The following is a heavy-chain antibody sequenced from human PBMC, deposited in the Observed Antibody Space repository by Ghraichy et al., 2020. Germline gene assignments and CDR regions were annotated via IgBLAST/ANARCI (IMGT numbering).Heavy chain of an antibody. D-gene: IGHD3-22*01. CDR3: APDYYDNSGHALISFDI. CDR2: ISSSSSTM. V-gene: IGHV3-48*01. Sequence: GGSLRLSCAASGFTFSTYSMNWVRQAPGKGLEWVSYISSSSSTMYYADSVKGRFTISRDNAKNSLYLQMNSLRAEDTAVYYCAPDYYDNSGHALISFDIWGQGTMVTVAS. J-gene: IGHJ3*02. CDR1: GFTFSTYS.